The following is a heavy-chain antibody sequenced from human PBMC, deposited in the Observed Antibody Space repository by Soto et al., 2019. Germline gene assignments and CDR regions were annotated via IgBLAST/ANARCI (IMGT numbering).Heavy chain of an antibody. CDR3: ARGVAGYDSSGYYRFDY. D-gene: IGHD3-22*01. V-gene: IGHV4-30-4*01. Sequence: SETLSLTCTVSGGSISSGDYYWSWIRQPPGKGLEWIGYIYYSGSTYYNPSLKSRVTISVDTSKDQFSLKLSSVTAADTAVYYCARGVAGYDSSGYYRFDYWGQGTLVTVSS. J-gene: IGHJ4*02. CDR1: GGSISSGDYY. CDR2: IYYSGST.